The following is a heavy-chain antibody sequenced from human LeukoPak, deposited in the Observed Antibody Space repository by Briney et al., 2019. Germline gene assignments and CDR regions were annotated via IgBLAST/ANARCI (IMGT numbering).Heavy chain of an antibody. V-gene: IGHV3-11*06. Sequence: GGSLRLSCAASGFTFSDYYMSWIRQAPGKGLEWVSYISSSSSYTDYADSVKGRFTISRDNAKNSLYLQMNSLRAEDTAVYYCARETDILTGYNDYWGQGTLVTVSS. CDR1: GFTFSDYY. CDR3: ARETDILTGYNDY. D-gene: IGHD3-9*01. CDR2: ISSSSSYT. J-gene: IGHJ4*02.